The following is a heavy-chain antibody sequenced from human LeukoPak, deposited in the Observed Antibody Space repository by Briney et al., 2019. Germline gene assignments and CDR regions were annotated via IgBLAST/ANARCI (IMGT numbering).Heavy chain of an antibody. CDR1: SGSISGYY. D-gene: IGHD6-19*01. J-gene: IGHJ4*02. Sequence: SSETLSLTCSVSSGSISGYYWNWIRQPPEKGLEWIGQIFYSGSTTYHPSLKSPVTTSVDTSKNQFSLKVRSVTAADTAVYYCARGSPLMAGIYNFDYWDQGRLVTVSS. CDR3: ARGSPLMAGIYNFDY. V-gene: IGHV4-59*01. CDR2: IFYSGST.